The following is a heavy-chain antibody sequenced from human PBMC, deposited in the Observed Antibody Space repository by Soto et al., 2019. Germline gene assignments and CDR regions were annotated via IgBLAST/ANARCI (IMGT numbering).Heavy chain of an antibody. Sequence: QVQLVQSGAEVKKPGSSVKVSCKASGFTFTSYALSWVRQAPGQGPEWMGGIIPFFGTPNYAQKFQGRVTITADKSTSTFYMDLSGLKSEDTAFYYCARDKGAYYSHLEYWGQGTLVTVSS. CDR3: ARDKGAYYSHLEY. D-gene: IGHD3-22*01. CDR2: IIPFFGTP. J-gene: IGHJ4*02. V-gene: IGHV1-69*06. CDR1: GFTFTSYA.